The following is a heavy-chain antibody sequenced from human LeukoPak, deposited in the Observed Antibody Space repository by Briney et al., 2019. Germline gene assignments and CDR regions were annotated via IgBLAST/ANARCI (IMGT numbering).Heavy chain of an antibody. Sequence: SETLSLTCAVYGGSFSGYYWSWIRQPPGKGLEWIGEINHSGSTNYNPSLKSRVTISVDTSKNQFSLKLSSVTAADTAVYYCARVMLRAMVRAAYGWYFDLWGRGTLVTVSS. CDR2: INHSGST. CDR1: GGSFSGYY. J-gene: IGHJ2*01. V-gene: IGHV4-34*01. CDR3: ARVMLRAMVRAAYGWYFDL. D-gene: IGHD3-10*01.